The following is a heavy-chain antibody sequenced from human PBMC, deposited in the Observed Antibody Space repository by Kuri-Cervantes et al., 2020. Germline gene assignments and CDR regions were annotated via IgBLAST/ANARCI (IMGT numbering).Heavy chain of an antibody. J-gene: IGHJ4*02. CDR2: INHSGST. Sequence: SETLSLTCAVYGGSFSGYYWSWIRQPPGKGLEWIGEINHSGSTNYNPSLKSRVTISVDTSKNQFSLKLSSVTAADTAVYYCARGLGITVQGYSYGLYYFDYWGQGTLVTVSS. D-gene: IGHD5-18*01. CDR3: ARGLGITVQGYSYGLYYFDY. V-gene: IGHV4-34*01. CDR1: GGSFSGYY.